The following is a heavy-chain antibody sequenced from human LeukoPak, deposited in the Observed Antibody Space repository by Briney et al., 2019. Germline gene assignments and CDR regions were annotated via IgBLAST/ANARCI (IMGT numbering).Heavy chain of an antibody. CDR1: GYSISSGGY. J-gene: IGHJ4*02. Sequence: SETLSLTCTVSGYSISSGGYWGWIRQPPGRGLEGIASSYHSGMTNFNQSLKSRVIISLDKSKNHFTLKLSSLTAADTAVYFCVYLGQQLGNSYFDYWGQGTLVTVSS. CDR3: VYLGQQLGNSYFDY. V-gene: IGHV4-38-2*02. CDR2: SYHSGMT. D-gene: IGHD4-23*01.